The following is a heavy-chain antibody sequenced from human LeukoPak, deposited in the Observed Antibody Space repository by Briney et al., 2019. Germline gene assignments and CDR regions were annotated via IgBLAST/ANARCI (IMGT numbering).Heavy chain of an antibody. CDR2: ISAYNGNT. D-gene: IGHD2-2*03. CDR3: ARDRRSGYDAFDI. J-gene: IGHJ3*02. CDR1: GYTFTSYG. Sequence: GASVKVSCKGSGYTFTSYGISWVRQAPGQGLEWMGWISAYNGNTNYAQKLQGRVAMTTDTSTSTAYMELSSLRSEDTAVYYCARDRRSGYDAFDIWGQGTMVTVSS. V-gene: IGHV1-18*01.